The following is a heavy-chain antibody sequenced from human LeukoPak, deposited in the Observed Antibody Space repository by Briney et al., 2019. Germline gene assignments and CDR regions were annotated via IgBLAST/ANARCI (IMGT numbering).Heavy chain of an antibody. CDR3: AREGRGWAFDI. D-gene: IGHD2-15*01. V-gene: IGHV1-2*02. CDR2: INPNSGGT. J-gene: IGHJ3*02. CDR1: GYTFTGYY. Sequence: ASVKVSCKASGYTFTGYYIHWVRQAPGQGLESMGWINPNSGGTNHAQKFQGRVTMTRDTSISTAYMELSRLRSDDTAVYYCAREGRGWAFDIWGQGTMVTVSS.